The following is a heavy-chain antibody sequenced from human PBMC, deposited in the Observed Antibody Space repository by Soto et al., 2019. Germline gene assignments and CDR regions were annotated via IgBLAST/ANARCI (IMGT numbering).Heavy chain of an antibody. CDR2: INHSGST. J-gene: IGHJ6*02. CDR3: ARPLDHYYYYGMDV. Sequence: SETLSLTCAVYGGSFSGYYWSWIRQPPGKGLEWIGEINHSGSTNYNPSLKSRVTISVDTSKNQFSLKLSPVTAADTAVYYCARPLDHYYYYGMDVWGQGTTVTVSS. V-gene: IGHV4-34*01. CDR1: GGSFSGYY. D-gene: IGHD3-3*02.